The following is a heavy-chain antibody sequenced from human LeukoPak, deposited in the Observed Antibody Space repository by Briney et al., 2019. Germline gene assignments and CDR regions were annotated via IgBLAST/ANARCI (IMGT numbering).Heavy chain of an antibody. CDR1: GGTFSSYA. V-gene: IGHV1-69*05. Sequence: VATVKVSCKASGGTFSSYAISWVRQAPGQGLEWMGGIIPIFGTANYAQKLQGRVTITTDESTSTAYMELSSLRSEDTAVYYCARERRIVVVPAAIQERWFDPWGQGTLVTVSS. J-gene: IGHJ5*02. CDR3: ARERRIVVVPAAIQERWFDP. D-gene: IGHD2-2*02. CDR2: IIPIFGTA.